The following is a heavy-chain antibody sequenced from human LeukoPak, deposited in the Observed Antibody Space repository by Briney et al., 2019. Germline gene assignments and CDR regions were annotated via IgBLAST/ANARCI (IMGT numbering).Heavy chain of an antibody. Sequence: GSLRPSCVASGFTFSSYWMSWVRQAPGKGLEWVANIKQDGTEKHYVDSVKGRFTISRDNAKNSLHLQMNSLRDEDTAVYYCARDRYFQYWGQVNLVIVSS. CDR1: GFTFSSYW. V-gene: IGHV3-7*01. CDR3: ARDRYFQY. CDR2: IKQDGTEK. D-gene: IGHD2-2*01. J-gene: IGHJ1*01.